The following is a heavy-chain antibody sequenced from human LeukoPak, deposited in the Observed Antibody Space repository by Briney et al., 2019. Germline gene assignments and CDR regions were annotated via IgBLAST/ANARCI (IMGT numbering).Heavy chain of an antibody. CDR1: GFTFSNAW. Sequence: PGGSLRLSCAASGFTFSNAWMSWVRQAPGKGLEWVSYISSSSSTIYYADSVKGRFTISRDNAKNSLYLQMNSLRDEDTAVYYCARDHVAVAVDAFDMWGQGTMVTVSS. V-gene: IGHV3-48*02. D-gene: IGHD6-19*01. CDR3: ARDHVAVAVDAFDM. CDR2: ISSSSSTI. J-gene: IGHJ3*02.